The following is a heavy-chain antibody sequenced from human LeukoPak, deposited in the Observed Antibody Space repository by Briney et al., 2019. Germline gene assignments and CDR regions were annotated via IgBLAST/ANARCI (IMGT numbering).Heavy chain of an antibody. J-gene: IGHJ3*02. CDR1: GFTFSSYT. V-gene: IGHV3-48*01. CDR3: ARDSPQALAILHAFDI. Sequence: GGALRLSCAASGFTFSSYTMNWVPQAPGKGLEGVSQNSSSSSTIYYADSVKGRFTISRDNAKNSLYLQMNSLRAEDTAVYYCARDSPQALAILHAFDIWGHGTMVTVSS. CDR2: NSSSSSTI. D-gene: IGHD5-12*01.